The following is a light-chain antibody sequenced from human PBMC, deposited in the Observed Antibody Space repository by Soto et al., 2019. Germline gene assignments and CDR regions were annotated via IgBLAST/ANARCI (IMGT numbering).Light chain of an antibody. CDR3: QQYNNGPTYT. Sequence: EIVLTQSPGTLSLSPGERATLSCRASQIVSSSYLAWYQQKPGQAPRLLIYDASSRATGIPDRFSGSGSGTDFTFTISRLEPEDFAVYYCQQYNNGPTYTFGQGTKLEIK. V-gene: IGKV3-20*01. CDR2: DAS. CDR1: QIVSSSY. J-gene: IGKJ2*01.